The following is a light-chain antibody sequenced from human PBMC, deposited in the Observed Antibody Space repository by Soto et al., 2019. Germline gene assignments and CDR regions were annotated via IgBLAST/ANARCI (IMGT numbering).Light chain of an antibody. V-gene: IGKV3-15*01. CDR2: GAS. Sequence: VITQSPATLSVSPGERATLSCRASQSVSRNLAWYQQKPGQAPRLLIYGASTRATAIPARFSGSGSGTEFSLTISSLQSEDFAVYYCQQYNNWQWTFGQGTKLEIK. CDR3: QQYNNWQWT. J-gene: IGKJ1*01. CDR1: QSVSRN.